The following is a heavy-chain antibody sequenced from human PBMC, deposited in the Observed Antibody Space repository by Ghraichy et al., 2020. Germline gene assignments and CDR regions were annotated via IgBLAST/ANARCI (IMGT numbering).Heavy chain of an antibody. J-gene: IGHJ4*02. Sequence: SETLSLTCTVSGGSISSYYWSWIRQPPGKGLEWIGYIYYSGSTNYNPSLKSRVTISVDTSKNQFSLKLSSVTAADTAVYYCASFSTQGYDDYWGQGTLVTVSS. CDR2: IYYSGST. CDR1: GGSISSYY. V-gene: IGHV4-59*01. D-gene: IGHD5-12*01. CDR3: ASFSTQGYDDY.